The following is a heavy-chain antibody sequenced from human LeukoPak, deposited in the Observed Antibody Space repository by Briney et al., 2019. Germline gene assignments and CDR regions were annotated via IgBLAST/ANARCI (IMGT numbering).Heavy chain of an antibody. CDR2: IWYDGSNK. Sequence: GGSLRPSCAASGFTFSSYGMHWVRQAPGKGLEWVAVIWYDGSNKYYADSVKGRFTISRDNSKNTLYLQMNSLRAEDTAVYYCAAGGFGEPIDYWGQGTLVTVSS. V-gene: IGHV3-33*01. CDR1: GFTFSSYG. CDR3: AAGGFGEPIDY. D-gene: IGHD3-10*01. J-gene: IGHJ4*02.